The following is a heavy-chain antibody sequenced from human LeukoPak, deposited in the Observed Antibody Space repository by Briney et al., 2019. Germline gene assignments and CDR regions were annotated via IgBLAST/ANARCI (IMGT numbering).Heavy chain of an antibody. J-gene: IGHJ5*02. CDR1: GGSIGSGTHY. V-gene: IGHV4-31*03. Sequence: NSSETLSLTCTVSGGSIGSGTHYYNWIRQHPGKGLEWIGYIYHTGITSYNPSLKSRVTMSVDTSMNQFSLQLNSVTPEDTAVYYCARASTYCSGGSCYSFDPWGQGTLVTVSS. CDR3: ARASTYCSGGSCYSFDP. CDR2: IYHTGIT. D-gene: IGHD2-15*01.